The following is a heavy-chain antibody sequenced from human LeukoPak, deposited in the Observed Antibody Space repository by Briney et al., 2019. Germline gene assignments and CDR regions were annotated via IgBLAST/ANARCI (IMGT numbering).Heavy chain of an antibody. D-gene: IGHD2-15*01. CDR2: LTRGGDNDI. CDR3: AKGVLGYCSGGSCRGMDV. Sequence: GGSLRLSCAASGFTFSTYAMNWVRQAPGKGLEWVSTLTRGGDNDIHYADSVKGRFTISRDNSKNSLYLQMNSLRTEDTALYYCAKGVLGYCSGGSCRGMDVWGQGTTVTVSS. V-gene: IGHV3-21*04. CDR1: GFTFSTYA. J-gene: IGHJ6*02.